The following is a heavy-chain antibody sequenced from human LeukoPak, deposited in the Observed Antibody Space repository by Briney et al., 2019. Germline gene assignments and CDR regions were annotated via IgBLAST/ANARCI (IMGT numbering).Heavy chain of an antibody. J-gene: IGHJ4*02. Sequence: LSLTCTVSGGSISSYYWSWIRQPPGKGLQWVAFISTSSANIRYADFVKGRFTISRDNAKNSLYLQMHSLRTEDTAVYYCATSRVFDYWGQGDLVTVSS. CDR3: ATSRVFDY. CDR2: ISTSSANI. V-gene: IGHV3-11*04. CDR1: GGSISSYY.